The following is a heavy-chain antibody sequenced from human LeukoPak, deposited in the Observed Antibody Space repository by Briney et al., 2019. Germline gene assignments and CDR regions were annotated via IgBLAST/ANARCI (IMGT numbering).Heavy chain of an antibody. Sequence: SETLSLTCAVYGGSFSGYYWSWIRQPPGKGLEWIGEINHSGYTNYNPSLKSRVTISVDTSKNQFSLKLSSVTAADTAVYYCARHVGGATTGSRYWGQGTLVTVSS. CDR3: ARHVGGATTGSRY. V-gene: IGHV4-34*01. J-gene: IGHJ4*02. D-gene: IGHD1-26*01. CDR2: INHSGYT. CDR1: GGSFSGYY.